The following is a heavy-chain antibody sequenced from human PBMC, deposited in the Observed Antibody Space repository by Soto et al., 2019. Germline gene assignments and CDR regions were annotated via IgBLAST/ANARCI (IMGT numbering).Heavy chain of an antibody. V-gene: IGHV4-31*02. CDR3: ARALVSFYNSRDYPYSFAFAF. CDR2: VYHTGTT. CDR1: GGPVSGDDLY. J-gene: IGHJ6*02. Sequence: SENLSLTCVVSGGPVSGDDLYWSWIRHLPGKGLEWIANVYHTGTTYYNPSLKSRVSMSVDTSQNQFSLILASVTAADTAVYYCARALVSFYNSRDYPYSFAFAFWAHWPSGTVS. D-gene: IGHD3-22*01.